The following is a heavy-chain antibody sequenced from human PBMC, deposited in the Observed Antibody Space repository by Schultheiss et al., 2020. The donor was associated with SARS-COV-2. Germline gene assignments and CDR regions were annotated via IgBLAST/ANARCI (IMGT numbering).Heavy chain of an antibody. Sequence: GGSLRLSCAASGFTFSSYWMSWVRQAPGKGLEWVSAISGSGGSTYYADSVKGRFTISRDNSKNTLYLQMNSLRAEDTAVYYCAKGATIFGVVIPNEYMDVWGKGTTVTVSS. D-gene: IGHD3-3*01. J-gene: IGHJ6*03. CDR3: AKGATIFGVVIPNEYMDV. CDR1: GFTFSSYW. V-gene: IGHV3-23*01. CDR2: ISGSGGST.